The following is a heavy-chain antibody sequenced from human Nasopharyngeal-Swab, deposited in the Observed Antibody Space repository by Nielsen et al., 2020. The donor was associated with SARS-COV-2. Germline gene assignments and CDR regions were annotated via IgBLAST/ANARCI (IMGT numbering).Heavy chain of an antibody. CDR2: ISGSDHTT. V-gene: IGHV3-23*01. Sequence: GGSLRLSCAASGFTFRSYAISWVRQAPGKGLEWVSVISGSDHTTYYADSVKGRFTISRDNSKNTVNLQMNSLRVEDTAIYYCAKDRDSGDDSDDYYHYYGMDVRGQGTTVTVSS. CDR1: GFTFRSYA. J-gene: IGHJ6*02. D-gene: IGHD5-12*01. CDR3: AKDRDSGDDSDDYYHYYGMDV.